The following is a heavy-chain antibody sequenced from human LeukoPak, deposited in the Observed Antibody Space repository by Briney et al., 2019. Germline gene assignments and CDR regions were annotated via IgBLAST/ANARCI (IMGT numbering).Heavy chain of an antibody. Sequence: ASVKVSCKASGYTFTSYDINWVRQATGQGLEWMGWMNPNSGNTGYAQKFQGRVTMTRNTSISTAYMELSSLRSEDTAVYYCARGLRYDFWSGYYHDYYYYMDVWGKGTTVTVSS. CDR3: ARGLRYDFWSGYYHDYYYYMDV. D-gene: IGHD3-3*01. J-gene: IGHJ6*03. V-gene: IGHV1-8*01. CDR2: MNPNSGNT. CDR1: GYTFTSYD.